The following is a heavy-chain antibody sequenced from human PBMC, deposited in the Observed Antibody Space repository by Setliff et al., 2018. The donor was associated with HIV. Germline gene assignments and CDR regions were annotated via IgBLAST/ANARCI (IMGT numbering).Heavy chain of an antibody. J-gene: IGHJ6*03. CDR1: GGSISNYY. CDR2: IYYSGST. Sequence: SETLSLTCTVSGGSISNYYWSWIRQPPGKGLQWIGYIYYSGSTNYNPSLKSRVTISVDTSKNQFSLKLSSVTAADTAVYYCARAGDGSPFYYYYYMDVWGKGTTVTAP. D-gene: IGHD1-26*01. V-gene: IGHV4-59*01. CDR3: ARAGDGSPFYYYYYMDV.